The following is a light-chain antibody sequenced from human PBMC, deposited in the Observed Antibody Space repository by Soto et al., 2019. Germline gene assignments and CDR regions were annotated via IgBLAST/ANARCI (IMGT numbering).Light chain of an antibody. V-gene: IGLV2-8*01. CDR1: SSDIGAYIY. CDR2: EVS. CDR3: SSYAGSNNFV. J-gene: IGLJ1*01. Sequence: QSALTQPPSASGSRGQSVTISCTGTSSDIGAYIYVSWYQQHPGKAPKLMISEVSRRPSGVPERFSGSKSGNTASLTVSGPQADDEAHYYCSSYAGSNNFVFGTGTKVTVL.